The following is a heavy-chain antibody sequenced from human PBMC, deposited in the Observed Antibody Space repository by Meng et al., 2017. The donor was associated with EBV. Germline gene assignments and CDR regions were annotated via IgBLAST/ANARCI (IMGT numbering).Heavy chain of an antibody. CDR2: VHYTGST. J-gene: IGHJ5*02. D-gene: IGHD6-19*01. V-gene: IGHV4-39*01. Sequence: QLQLRESGPGQVKPSEXLSLTCTVAGDSISSFCYWGWIRQPPGRGLEWIGSVHYTGSTYYSPSLKSRVTVSVDTSKNQFSLRLTSVTAADTAVYYCARPFPSWQSPRLDPFGAWGQGTLVTVSS. CDR1: GDSISSFCY. CDR3: ARPFPSWQSPRLDPFGA.